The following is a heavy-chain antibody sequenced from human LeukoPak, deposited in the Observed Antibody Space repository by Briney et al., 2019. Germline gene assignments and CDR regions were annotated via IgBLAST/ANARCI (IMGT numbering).Heavy chain of an antibody. CDR3: ARGDSGSSGPYYYYGMDV. V-gene: IGHV4-4*07. Sequence: PSETLSLTCTVSGASISSYYWTWIRQPPGKGLEWIGRIYTSGSANYNPSFKSRVTMSVDTSKDQFSLKLSSVTAADTAVYYCARGDSGSSGPYYYYGMDVWGQGTTVTVSS. J-gene: IGHJ6*02. CDR2: IYTSGSA. D-gene: IGHD1-26*01. CDR1: GASISSYY.